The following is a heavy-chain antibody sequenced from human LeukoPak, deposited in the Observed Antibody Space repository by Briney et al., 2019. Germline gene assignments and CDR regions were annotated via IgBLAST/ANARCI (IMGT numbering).Heavy chain of an antibody. CDR1: GDSISSYY. Sequence: SETLSLTCSVSGDSISSYYWSWIRQPPGKGLEWIGYFYYSGSTNYNSSLKSRVTISVDTSKNQFSLKLSSVTAADTAVYYCARDPNYYDSSGPPSGFDYWGQGTLVTVSS. V-gene: IGHV4-59*12. CDR2: FYYSGST. J-gene: IGHJ4*02. D-gene: IGHD3-22*01. CDR3: ARDPNYYDSSGPPSGFDY.